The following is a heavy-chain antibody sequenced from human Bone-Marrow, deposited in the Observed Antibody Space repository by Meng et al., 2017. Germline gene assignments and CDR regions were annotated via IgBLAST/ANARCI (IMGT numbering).Heavy chain of an antibody. D-gene: IGHD5-18*01. V-gene: IGHV1-2*02. J-gene: IGHJ4*02. Sequence: ASVKVSCKASGYTFPGYYMHWGRQAPGQGLEWMGWINPNSGGTNYAQKFQGRVTMTRDTSISTAYMELSRLRSDDTAVYYCARVEGLKSYGFAATVGYWGQGTLVTVSS. CDR2: INPNSGGT. CDR1: GYTFPGYY. CDR3: ARVEGLKSYGFAATVGY.